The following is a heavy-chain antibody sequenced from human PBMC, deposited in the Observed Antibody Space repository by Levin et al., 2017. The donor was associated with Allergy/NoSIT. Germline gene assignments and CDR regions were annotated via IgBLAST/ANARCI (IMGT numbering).Heavy chain of an antibody. CDR1: GFTFSSYS. V-gene: IGHV3-48*01. J-gene: IGHJ3*02. D-gene: IGHD1-20*01. CDR2: ISSSSSTI. CDR3: ASWEYNWNPPAFDI. Sequence: PGESLKISCAASGFTFSSYSMNWVRQAPGKGLEWVSYISSSSSTIYYADSVKGRFTISRDNAKNSLYLQMNSLRAEDTAVYYCASWEYNWNPPAFDIWGQGTMVTVSS.